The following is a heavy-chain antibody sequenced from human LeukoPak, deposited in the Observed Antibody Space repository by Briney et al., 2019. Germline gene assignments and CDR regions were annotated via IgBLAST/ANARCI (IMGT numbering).Heavy chain of an antibody. D-gene: IGHD6-19*01. V-gene: IGHV3-49*04. CDR2: IRSKDNDGTT. CDR3: TRGVRHNSGWDFDY. Sequence: GGSLRLSCTASGFTFGDYAISWVRQAAGKGLEWLGFIRSKDNDGTTAYAASVKGRFTISRDDSKNSLYLQMNSLRTEDTAVYYCTRGVRHNSGWDFDYWGQGTLVSVSS. J-gene: IGHJ4*02. CDR1: GFTFGDYA.